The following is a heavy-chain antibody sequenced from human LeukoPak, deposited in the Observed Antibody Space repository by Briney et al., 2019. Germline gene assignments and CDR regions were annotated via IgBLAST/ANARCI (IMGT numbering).Heavy chain of an antibody. CDR3: ARGRGSQFDP. Sequence: GGCLRLSCAASGLSVNSSYMSWVRQAPGKGLEWVSVIYGGGTTYYADSVKGRFTISRDNSKNTLFPQMNSLRAEDTAVYFCARGRGSQFDPWGQGTLVTVSS. CDR2: IYGGGTT. J-gene: IGHJ5*02. V-gene: IGHV3-66*01. D-gene: IGHD3-16*01. CDR1: GLSVNSSY.